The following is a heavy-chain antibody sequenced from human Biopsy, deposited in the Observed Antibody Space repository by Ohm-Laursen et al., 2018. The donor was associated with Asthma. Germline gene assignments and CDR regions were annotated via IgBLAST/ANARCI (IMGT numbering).Heavy chain of an antibody. V-gene: IGHV1-2*06. J-gene: IGHJ5*02. D-gene: IGHD7-27*01. Sequence: GSSVKVSCKASAYTFIGYHLHWVRQAPGEGLEWMGRINPNGGATIYAQKFQGRVTMTRDTSISTAYMELSRLTSDDTAVYYCARVQKSPGDRWFDPWDQGTLVTVSS. CDR3: ARVQKSPGDRWFDP. CDR1: AYTFIGYH. CDR2: INPNGGAT.